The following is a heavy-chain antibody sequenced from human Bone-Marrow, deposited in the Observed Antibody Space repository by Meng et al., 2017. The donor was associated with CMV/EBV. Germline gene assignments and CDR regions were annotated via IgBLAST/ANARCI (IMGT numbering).Heavy chain of an antibody. CDR3: ARDRGVEGYQLLY. D-gene: IGHD2-2*01. Sequence: SVKVSCKASGGTFSSYAISWVRQAPGQGLEWMGGIIPIFGTANYAQKFQGRVTITTDESTSTAYMELSSLRSEDTAVYYCARDRGVEGYQLLYWGHGTLVTVSS. V-gene: IGHV1-69*05. CDR2: IIPIFGTA. J-gene: IGHJ1*01. CDR1: GGTFSSYA.